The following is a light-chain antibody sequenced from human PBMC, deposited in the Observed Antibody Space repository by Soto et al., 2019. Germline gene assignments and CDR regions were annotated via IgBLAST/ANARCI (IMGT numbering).Light chain of an antibody. CDR2: GAS. V-gene: IGKV3-20*01. Sequence: EIGLTQSPCTLSLSPGERATLSCRASQRVTSSYLAWHQQKPGQAPRLLIYGASKRATGIPDRFSGSGSGTDFTLTISRLEPEDFAVYYCQQYGSSPLTFGQGTKVDIK. J-gene: IGKJ1*01. CDR3: QQYGSSPLT. CDR1: QRVTSSY.